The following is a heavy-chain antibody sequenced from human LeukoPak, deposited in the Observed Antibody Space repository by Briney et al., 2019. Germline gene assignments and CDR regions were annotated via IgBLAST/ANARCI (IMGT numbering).Heavy chain of an antibody. V-gene: IGHV4-59*01. D-gene: IGHD4/OR15-4a*01. CDR2: VYYSGTT. Sequence: SSETLSLTCTVSGGSIRYYYWSWIRQSPGKGLEWIGYVYYSGTTNYNPSLKSRVTISVDTSKNQFSLQLRSVTAADTAVYYCAREDPQTRVPEGMDVWGQGTTVTVSS. CDR1: GGSIRYYY. CDR3: AREDPQTRVPEGMDV. J-gene: IGHJ6*02.